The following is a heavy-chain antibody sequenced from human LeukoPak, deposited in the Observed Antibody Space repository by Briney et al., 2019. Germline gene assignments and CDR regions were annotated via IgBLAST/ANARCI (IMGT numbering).Heavy chain of an antibody. J-gene: IGHJ4*02. CDR1: GFSFSNYW. D-gene: IGHD4-23*01. CDR2: INEDGSVK. V-gene: IGHV3-74*01. Sequence: GGSLRLSCAACGFSFSNYWMHWVRQVPGKGLVWGSRINEDGSVKSYADSVKGRFTISRDNAKNTVSLQMNSLRAEDTAVYYCVRDLILVDTPGDDFDYWGQGALVTVSS. CDR3: VRDLILVDTPGDDFDY.